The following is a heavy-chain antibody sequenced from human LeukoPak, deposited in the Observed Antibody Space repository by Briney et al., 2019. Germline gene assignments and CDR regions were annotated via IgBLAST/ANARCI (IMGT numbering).Heavy chain of an antibody. D-gene: IGHD1-26*01. J-gene: IGHJ4*02. CDR3: ARLYGIVGGRAGYFDF. Sequence: GESLKISCKGSGYRFTSYWIGWVRQMPGKGLEWMGIIDPGDSGAKYSPSFQGQVTLSADKSITTAYLQWSSLKASDTAMYYCARLYGIVGGRAGYFDFWGQGSLVTVSS. CDR2: IDPGDSGA. V-gene: IGHV5-51*01. CDR1: GYRFTSYW.